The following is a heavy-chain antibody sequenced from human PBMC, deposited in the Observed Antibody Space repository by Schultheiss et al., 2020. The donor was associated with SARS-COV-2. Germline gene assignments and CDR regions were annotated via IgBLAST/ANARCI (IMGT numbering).Heavy chain of an antibody. V-gene: IGHV3-20*04. CDR3: TRDRYNIRNYDNHYYMDV. J-gene: IGHJ6*03. CDR1: GFTFSSYC. D-gene: IGHD3-16*01. Sequence: GGSVRLSCAASGFTFSSYCMSWVRQAPGKGLEWVSGITWSGGRTFYADSVRGRFTISRDNTKNSLYLQMSSLRAEDTAMYYCTRDRYNIRNYDNHYYMDVWGKGTTVTVSS. CDR2: ITWSGGRT.